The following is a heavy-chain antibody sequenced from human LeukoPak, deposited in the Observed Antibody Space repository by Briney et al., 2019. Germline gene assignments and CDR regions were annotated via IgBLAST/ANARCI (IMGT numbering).Heavy chain of an antibody. CDR1: GGSISSYY. D-gene: IGHD6-13*01. Sequence: SETLSLTCTVSGGSISSYYWSWIRQPAGKGLEWLGRIYTSGSTNYNPSLKSRVTMSVDTSKNQSSLKLSSVTAADTAVYYCARHSAHSSTNDAFDIWGQGTLVTVSS. J-gene: IGHJ3*02. V-gene: IGHV4-4*07. CDR3: ARHSAHSSTNDAFDI. CDR2: IYTSGST.